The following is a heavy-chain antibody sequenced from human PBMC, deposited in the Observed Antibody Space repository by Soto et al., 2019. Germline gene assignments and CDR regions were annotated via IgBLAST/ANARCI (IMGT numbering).Heavy chain of an antibody. CDR3: ATGATGDY. CDR2: ISAFNGDT. J-gene: IGHJ4*02. D-gene: IGHD1-26*01. V-gene: IGHV1-18*01. CDR1: GYTFTSYG. Sequence: QVQLVQSGAEVKKPGASVKVSCKASGYTFTSYGISWVRQAPGQGLEWMGWISAFNGDTNYAQRLQDRVTTTTDTSTSTGYMELRSLRSDDTAVFYCATGATGDYWGQGTLVTVSS.